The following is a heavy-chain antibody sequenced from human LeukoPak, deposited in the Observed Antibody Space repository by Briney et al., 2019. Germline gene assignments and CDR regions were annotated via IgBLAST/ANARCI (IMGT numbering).Heavy chain of an antibody. CDR1: GYTFTSYD. J-gene: IGHJ3*02. V-gene: IGHV1-8*01. CDR2: MNPNSGNT. CDR3: ARVGTAMEAFDI. D-gene: IGHD5-18*01. Sequence: AAVKVSCKASGYTFTSYDIDWVRQATGQGVEWMGWMNPNSGNTGYAQKFQGRVTMTRNPSISTAYMELSSLRSEDTAVYHCARVGTAMEAFDIWGQGTMVTVSS.